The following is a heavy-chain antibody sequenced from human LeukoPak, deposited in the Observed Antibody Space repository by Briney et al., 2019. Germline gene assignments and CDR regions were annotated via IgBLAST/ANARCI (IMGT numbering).Heavy chain of an antibody. Sequence: PSETLSLTCTVSGGSISSYYWSWFRQAPGKGLEWIGYIYYSGSTNYNPSLKSRVTISVDTSKNKFSLNLSSVTAADTAVYYCARYMSISSWSFDYWGQGTLVTVSS. J-gene: IGHJ4*02. D-gene: IGHD6-6*01. CDR1: GGSISSYY. V-gene: IGHV4-59*08. CDR2: IYYSGST. CDR3: ARYMSISSWSFDY.